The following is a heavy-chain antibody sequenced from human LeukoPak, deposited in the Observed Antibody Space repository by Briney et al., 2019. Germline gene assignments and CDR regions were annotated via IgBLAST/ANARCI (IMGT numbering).Heavy chain of an antibody. CDR3: ARLRGWSRGTFDY. Sequence: PSETLSLTCTVSGGSISSGSYSWSWIRQPAGKGLEWIGRIYTSGSTNYNPSLKSRVTISVDTSKNQFSLKLSSVTAADTAVYCCARLRGWSRGTFDYWGQGTLVTVSS. V-gene: IGHV4-61*02. J-gene: IGHJ4*02. CDR1: GGSISSGSYS. D-gene: IGHD2-15*01. CDR2: IYTSGST.